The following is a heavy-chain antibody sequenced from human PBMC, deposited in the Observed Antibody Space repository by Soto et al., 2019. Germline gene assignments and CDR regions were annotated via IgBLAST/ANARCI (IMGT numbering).Heavy chain of an antibody. Sequence: QVQLQESGPGLVKPSQTLSLTCTVSGGSISSGGYYWSWIRQHPGKVLEWIGYIYYSGSTYYNPSLKSRVTISVDTSKNQFSLKLSSVTAADTAVYYCARVLHYYGSDTDAFDIWGQGTMVTVSS. D-gene: IGHD3-10*01. V-gene: IGHV4-31*03. CDR3: ARVLHYYGSDTDAFDI. CDR2: IYYSGST. CDR1: GGSISSGGYY. J-gene: IGHJ3*02.